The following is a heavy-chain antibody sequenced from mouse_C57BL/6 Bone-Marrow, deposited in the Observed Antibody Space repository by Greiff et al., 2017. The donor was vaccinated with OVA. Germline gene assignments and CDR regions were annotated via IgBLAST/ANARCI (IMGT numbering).Heavy chain of an antibody. CDR3: ARSGITTVVDWYFDV. Sequence: QVQLQQSGAELARPGASVKLSCKASGYTFTSYGISWVKQRTGQGLEWIGEIYPRSGNTYYNEKFKGKATLTADKSSSTAYMELRSLTSEDSAVYFCARSGITTVVDWYFDVWGTGTTVTVSS. V-gene: IGHV1-81*01. J-gene: IGHJ1*03. CDR2: IYPRSGNT. CDR1: GYTFTSYG. D-gene: IGHD1-1*01.